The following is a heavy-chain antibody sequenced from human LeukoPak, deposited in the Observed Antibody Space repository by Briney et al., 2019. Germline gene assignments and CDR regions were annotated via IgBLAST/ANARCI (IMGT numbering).Heavy chain of an antibody. CDR3: ARDLLGSRSSYSSGAWDY. V-gene: IGHV1-3*03. D-gene: IGHD3-22*01. CDR1: GYTFTTYT. J-gene: IGHJ4*02. CDR2: INADTGNT. Sequence: AASVKVSCKASGYTFTTYTMHWVRQAPGQRLEWMGWINADTGNTKCSQEFQGRVTITADESTSTAYMELSSLRAEDTAIYYCARDLLGSRSSYSSGAWDYWGQGTLVTVSS.